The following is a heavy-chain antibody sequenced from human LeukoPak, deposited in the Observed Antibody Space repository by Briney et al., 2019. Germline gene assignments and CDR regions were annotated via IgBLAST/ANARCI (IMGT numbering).Heavy chain of an antibody. CDR3: ARLLRVRYYDSSGSFDY. V-gene: IGHV1-18*01. Sequence: ASVTVSCTASGYTFTSYGISWVRQAPGQGLEWMGWISAYNGNTNYAQKLQGRVTMTTDTSTSTAYMELRSLRSDDTAVYYCARLLRVRYYDSSGSFDYWGQGTLVTVSS. CDR2: ISAYNGNT. CDR1: GYTFTSYG. J-gene: IGHJ4*02. D-gene: IGHD3-22*01.